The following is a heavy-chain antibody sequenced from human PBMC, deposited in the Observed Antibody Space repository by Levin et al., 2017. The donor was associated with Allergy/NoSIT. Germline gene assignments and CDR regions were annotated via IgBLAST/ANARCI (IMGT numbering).Heavy chain of an antibody. CDR3: ARKYTTSWSDAFDI. CDR2: IIPISGAS. V-gene: IGHV1-69*13. J-gene: IGHJ3*02. Sequence: SVKVSCKASGGTFNTFAISWVRQAPGQGLEWVGDIIPISGASLYAQKFQGRVTITADESTSTAHMGLSSLRSEDTAVYYCARKYTTSWSDAFDIWGQGTMVIVSS. CDR1: GGTFNTFA. D-gene: IGHD6-13*01.